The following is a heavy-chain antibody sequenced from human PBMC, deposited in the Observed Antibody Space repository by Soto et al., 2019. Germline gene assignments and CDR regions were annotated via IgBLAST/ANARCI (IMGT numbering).Heavy chain of an antibody. CDR2: ISGSGGST. J-gene: IGHJ6*02. CDR1: GFTFSSYA. V-gene: IGHV3-23*01. CDR3: AKDWSCSGGSCYFKHYYYYGMDV. D-gene: IGHD2-15*01. Sequence: PGGSLRLSCAASGFTFSSYAMSWVRQAPGKRLEWVSAISGSGGSTYYADSVKGRFTISRDNSKNTLYLQMNSLRAEDTAVYYCAKDWSCSGGSCYFKHYYYYGMDVWGQGXTVTVYS.